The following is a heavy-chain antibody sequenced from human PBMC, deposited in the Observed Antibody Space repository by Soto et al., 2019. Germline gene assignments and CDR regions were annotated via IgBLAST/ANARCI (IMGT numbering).Heavy chain of an antibody. CDR3: ARHIALATMRGFDY. CDR2: IHHSGTT. CDR1: GASISSNW. D-gene: IGHD6-19*01. Sequence: QVQLQESGPGLVKPSGTLSLTCSVSGASISSNWWSWVRQPPGNGLEWIGAIHHSGTTNYNPTLRSRVTIAIDKSKNQLSLNLNAVTAADTAFYYCARHIALATMRGFDYWCQGILVTVSS. J-gene: IGHJ4*02. V-gene: IGHV4-4*02.